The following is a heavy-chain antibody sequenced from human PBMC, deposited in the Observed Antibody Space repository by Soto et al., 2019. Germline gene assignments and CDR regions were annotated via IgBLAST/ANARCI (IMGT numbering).Heavy chain of an antibody. J-gene: IGHJ4*02. CDR3: ARVGGQLVPGFDY. Sequence: EVQLVESGGGLVKPGGSLRLSCAASGFTFSSYSMNWVRQAPGKGLEWVSSISSSSSYIYYADSVKGRFTISRDNAKNSLYLQINSLRAEDTAVYSCARVGGQLVPGFDYWGQGTLVTVSS. CDR1: GFTFSSYS. D-gene: IGHD6-6*01. V-gene: IGHV3-21*01. CDR2: ISSSSSYI.